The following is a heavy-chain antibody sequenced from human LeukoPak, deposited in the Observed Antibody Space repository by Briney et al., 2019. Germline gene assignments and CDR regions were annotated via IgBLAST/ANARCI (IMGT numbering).Heavy chain of an antibody. D-gene: IGHD2-15*01. CDR1: GGSINSNGYY. Sequence: SQTLSLTCTVSGGSINSNGYYWAWFRQPPGKGLEWIGRIYTSGSTNYNPSLKSRVTISVDTSKNQFSLKLSSVTAADTAVYFCARNSCSGGSCYDNRGYFDYWGQGTLVTVSS. CDR2: IYTSGST. J-gene: IGHJ4*02. CDR3: ARNSCSGGSCYDNRGYFDY. V-gene: IGHV4-61*02.